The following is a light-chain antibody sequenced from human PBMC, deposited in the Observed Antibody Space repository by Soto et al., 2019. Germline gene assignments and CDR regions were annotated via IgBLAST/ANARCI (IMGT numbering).Light chain of an antibody. Sequence: QSVLTPPASVSGSPGQSITISCTGTRSDVGGYNYVSWYQHHPGKAPKLLIYDVSNGPSGVSNRFFGSKSGNTASLTISGLQPEDEADYYCSSYTSSSTRVFGTGTRSPS. V-gene: IGLV2-14*03. CDR2: DVS. J-gene: IGLJ1*01. CDR1: RSDVGGYNY. CDR3: SSYTSSSTRV.